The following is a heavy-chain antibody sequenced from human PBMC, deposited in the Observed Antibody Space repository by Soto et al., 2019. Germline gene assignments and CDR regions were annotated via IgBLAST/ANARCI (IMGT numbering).Heavy chain of an antibody. V-gene: IGHV3-66*01. J-gene: IGHJ2*01. CDR1: GFTVSNNY. Sequence: EVPLVESGGGLVQPGGSLILSCAASGFTVSNNYINWVRQSPGKGLEWVSVVYSGGSTYYADSVKGRFTISRDTSKNTVDLQVNSLRAEDTAVYYCANGPRGSWYFDLWGRGTLITVSS. CDR3: ANGPRGSWYFDL. CDR2: VYSGGST. D-gene: IGHD2-8*01.